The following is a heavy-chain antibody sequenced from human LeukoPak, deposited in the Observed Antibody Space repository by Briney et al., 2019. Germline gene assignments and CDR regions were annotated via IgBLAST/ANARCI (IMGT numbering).Heavy chain of an antibody. CDR1: GDSVSGSPAV. CDR2: AYYRSKWFI. J-gene: IGHJ4*02. V-gene: IGHV6-1*01. D-gene: IGHD1/OR15-1a*01. Sequence: SQTLSLTCAISGDSVSGSPAVWNWIRQSPSRGLEWLGRAYYRSKWFIDYALSVKGRITITPDTSKNQFSLQLNSVTAEDTAVYYCARGAVQGGTNFDYWGQGTLVTVSS. CDR3: ARGAVQGGTNFDY.